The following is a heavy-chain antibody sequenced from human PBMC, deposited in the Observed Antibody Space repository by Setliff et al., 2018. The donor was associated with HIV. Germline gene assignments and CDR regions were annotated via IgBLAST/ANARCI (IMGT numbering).Heavy chain of an antibody. CDR3: AKDRVPDGLWAIDY. CDR1: GFTFSNCD. J-gene: IGHJ4*02. Sequence: GGSLRLSCAASGFTFSNCDMHWVRQAPGKGLEWVTVIWYDGSDKYYADSVKGRFTISTDNSKKTLSLQMNSLRVEDTGTYYCAKDRVPDGLWAIDYWGQGATVTVSS. D-gene: IGHD3-16*01. V-gene: IGHV3-33*06. CDR2: IWYDGSDK.